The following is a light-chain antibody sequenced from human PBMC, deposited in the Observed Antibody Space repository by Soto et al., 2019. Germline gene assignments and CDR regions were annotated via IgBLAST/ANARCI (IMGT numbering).Light chain of an antibody. CDR2: DVT. CDR3: CSYADSYSWV. V-gene: IGLV2-11*01. J-gene: IGLJ3*02. Sequence: QSALTQPRSVSGSPGQSVTISCTGTSSNVGGYNYVSWYQQHPGIAPQLIIYDVTKRPSGVPDRFSGSKSGNTASLTISGLQAEDEADYYCCSYADSYSWVFGGGTQLTVL. CDR1: SSNVGGYNY.